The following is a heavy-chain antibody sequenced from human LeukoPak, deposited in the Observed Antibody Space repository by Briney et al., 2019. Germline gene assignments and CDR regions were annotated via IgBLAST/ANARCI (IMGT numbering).Heavy chain of an antibody. J-gene: IGHJ4*02. V-gene: IGHV4-30-2*01. D-gene: IGHD2-15*01. CDR2: IYHSGST. Sequence: SETLSLTCTVSGGSISSGGYYWSWIRQPPGKGLEWIGYIYHSGSTYYNPSLKSRVTISVDRSKNQFSLKLSSVTAADTAVYYCARGRWCSGGSCYPRTTYYFDYWGQGTLVTVSS. CDR3: ARGRWCSGGSCYPRTTYYFDY. CDR1: GGSISSGGYY.